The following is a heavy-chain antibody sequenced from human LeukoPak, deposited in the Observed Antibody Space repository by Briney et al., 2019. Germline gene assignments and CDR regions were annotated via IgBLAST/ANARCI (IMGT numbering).Heavy chain of an antibody. V-gene: IGHV4-39*07. CDR3: ARDNVVDATSGIDY. CDR2: VSYSGST. CDR1: GGSISSNSYY. J-gene: IGHJ4*02. D-gene: IGHD2-21*01. Sequence: SETLSLTCTVSGGSISSNSYYWGWIRQPPGKGLEWIGSVSYSGSTYYSPSLKSRVTISLDTSENQFSLKLTSMTAADTAVYFCARDNVVDATSGIDYWGQGTLVTVSS.